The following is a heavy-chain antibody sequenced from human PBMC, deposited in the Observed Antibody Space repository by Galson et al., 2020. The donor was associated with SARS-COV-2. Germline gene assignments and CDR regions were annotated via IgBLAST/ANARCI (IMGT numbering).Heavy chain of an antibody. V-gene: IGHV4-39*07. CDR3: ARCSSSWLKNWFDP. D-gene: IGHD6-13*01. Sequence: ASETLSLTCTVSGGSISSSSYYWGWGWIRQPPGKGLEWIGSIYYSGSTYYNLSLKSRVTISVDMSKKQFSLKLSSVTAADTAVYYCARCSSSWLKNWFDPWGQGTLVTVSS. CDR2: IYYSGST. CDR1: GGSISSSSYY. J-gene: IGHJ5*02.